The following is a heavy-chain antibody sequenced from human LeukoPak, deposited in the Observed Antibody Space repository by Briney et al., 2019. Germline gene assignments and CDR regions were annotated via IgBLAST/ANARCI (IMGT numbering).Heavy chain of an antibody. CDR2: IIPIFGTA. V-gene: IGHV1-69*01. J-gene: IGHJ4*02. CDR1: GGTFSSYA. D-gene: IGHD3-22*01. Sequence: GSSVKVSCKASGGTFSSYATSWVRQAPGQGLEWMGGIIPIFGTANYAQKFQGRVTITADESTSTAYMELSSLRSEDTAVYYCATFGYSSGYWHYWGQGTLVTVSS. CDR3: ATFGYSSGYWHY.